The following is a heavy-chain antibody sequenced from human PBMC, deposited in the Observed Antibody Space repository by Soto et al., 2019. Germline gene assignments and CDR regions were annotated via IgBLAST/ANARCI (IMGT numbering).Heavy chain of an antibody. Sequence: QVQLQESGPGLMKASETLSLTCPVSGASITGSSYWSWIRQPAGKGLEWIGRFSISGTTNYNPSLRSRVTMSADVSKNQCSLRLTSVTSADTALYYCARGLTPPGAPAWYYFDSWGQGTLVTVSS. CDR3: ARGLTPPGAPAWYYFDS. CDR1: GASITGSSY. CDR2: FSISGTT. J-gene: IGHJ4*02. D-gene: IGHD2-8*02. V-gene: IGHV4-4*07.